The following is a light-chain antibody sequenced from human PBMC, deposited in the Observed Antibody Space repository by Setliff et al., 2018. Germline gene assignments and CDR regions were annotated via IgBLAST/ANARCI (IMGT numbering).Light chain of an antibody. J-gene: IGLJ1*01. CDR3: SSYTVGSTLSV. V-gene: IGLV2-14*03. Sequence: QSVLTQPASVSGSPGQSITFSCTGSSSGVGGYDYVSWYQQHPGKAPKLLIYDVTNRPSGVSNRFSGSKSGNTASLTISGLQAEDEAEYFCSSYTVGSTLSVFGTGTKVTV. CDR2: DVT. CDR1: SSGVGGYDY.